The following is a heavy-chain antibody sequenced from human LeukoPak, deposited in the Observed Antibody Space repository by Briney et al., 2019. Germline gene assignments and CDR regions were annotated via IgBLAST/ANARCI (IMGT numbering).Heavy chain of an antibody. CDR3: TRVKVAGGSEGFGP. V-gene: IGHV1-2*06. D-gene: IGHD3-10*01. J-gene: IGHJ5*02. CDR2: INPNSGGT. Sequence: ASVKVSCKASGYTFTAYYMHWVRQAPGQGLEWMGRINPNSGGTDYAQKFQGRVTMTRDTSISTAYMEMSGLRSDDTAVYYCTRVKVAGGSEGFGPWGQGTLLTVSS. CDR1: GYTFTAYY.